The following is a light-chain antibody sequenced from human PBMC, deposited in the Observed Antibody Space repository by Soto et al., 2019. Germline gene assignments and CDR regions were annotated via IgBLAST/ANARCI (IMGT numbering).Light chain of an antibody. CDR2: DVG. J-gene: IGLJ1*01. CDR3: RSYTSTSTRV. CDR1: SGDIGAYNY. Sequence: QSALTQPASVSGSPGQSITISCTGTSGDIGAYNYVSWYQQHPGKAPKLIIYDVGNRPSGVSRRFSGAKAWNTASLTISGLQSEDGADYYCRSYTSTSTRVFGTGTKLTVL. V-gene: IGLV2-14*03.